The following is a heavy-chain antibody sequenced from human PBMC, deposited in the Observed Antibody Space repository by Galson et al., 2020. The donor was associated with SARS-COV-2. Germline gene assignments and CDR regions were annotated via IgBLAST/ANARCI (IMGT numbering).Heavy chain of an antibody. CDR1: GGSISSGGYY. V-gene: IGHV4-31*03. D-gene: IGHD2-15*01. CDR2: IYYSGNT. Sequence: SETLSLTCTVSGGSISSGGYYWSWIRQHPGKGLEWIGYIYYSGNTYYSPSLKSRVTISVDTSKNHFSLKLGSVTAADTAVYYCARVGRSCSGGSCYSWFDPWGQGTLVTVSS. J-gene: IGHJ5*02. CDR3: ARVGRSCSGGSCYSWFDP.